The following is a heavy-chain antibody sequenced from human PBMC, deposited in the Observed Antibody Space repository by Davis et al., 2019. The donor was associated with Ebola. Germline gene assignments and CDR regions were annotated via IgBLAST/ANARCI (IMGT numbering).Heavy chain of an antibody. CDR1: GFTFSSYG. Sequence: GESLKISCAASGFTFSSYGMHWVRQAPGKGLEWVAVIWYDGSNKYYADSVKGRFTISRDNSKNTLYLQMNSLRAEDTAVYYCASSRGNYDFWSGYYPYYYYGMDVWGQGTTVTVSS. CDR2: IWYDGSNK. J-gene: IGHJ6*02. CDR3: ASSRGNYDFWSGYYPYYYYGMDV. D-gene: IGHD3-3*01. V-gene: IGHV3-33*01.